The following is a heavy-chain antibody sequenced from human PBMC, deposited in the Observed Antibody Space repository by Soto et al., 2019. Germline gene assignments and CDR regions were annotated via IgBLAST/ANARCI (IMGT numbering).Heavy chain of an antibody. Sequence: SLRLSCAASGFTFSSYSMNWVRQAPGKGLEWVSSISSSSSYMYYADSVKGRFTISRDNAKNSLYLQMNSLRAEDTAVYYCARDMGYYDSSGYYYPDYWGQGTLVTVSS. CDR2: ISSSSSYM. CDR3: ARDMGYYDSSGYYYPDY. CDR1: GFTFSSYS. D-gene: IGHD3-22*01. V-gene: IGHV3-21*01. J-gene: IGHJ4*02.